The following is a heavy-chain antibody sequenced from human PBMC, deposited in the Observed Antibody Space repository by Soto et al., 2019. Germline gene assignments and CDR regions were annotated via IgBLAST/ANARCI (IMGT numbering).Heavy chain of an antibody. J-gene: IGHJ6*02. CDR2: INHSGST. D-gene: IGHD6-6*01. CDR1: GGSFSGYS. CDR3: ARSGRIAARQYYYYGMDV. V-gene: IGHV4-34*01. Sequence: SETLSLTCAVSGGSFSGYSWSWIRQPPGKGLEWIGEINHSGSTTYNPSLKSRVTISVDTSKNQFSLKLSSVPAADTAVYYCARSGRIAARQYYYYGMDVWGQGTTGTVS.